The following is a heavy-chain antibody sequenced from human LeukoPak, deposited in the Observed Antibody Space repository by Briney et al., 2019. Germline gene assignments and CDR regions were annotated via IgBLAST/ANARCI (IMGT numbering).Heavy chain of an antibody. CDR2: ISSSSSYI. CDR1: GFTFSSYA. J-gene: IGHJ4*02. V-gene: IGHV3-21*01. D-gene: IGHD1-26*01. CDR3: ARDRGGSYLGGFDY. Sequence: GGSLRLSCAASGFTFSSYAMSWVRQAPGKGLEWVSSISSSSSYIYYADSVKGRFTISRDNAKNSLYLQMNSLRAEDTAVYYCARDRGGSYLGGFDYWGQGTLVTVSS.